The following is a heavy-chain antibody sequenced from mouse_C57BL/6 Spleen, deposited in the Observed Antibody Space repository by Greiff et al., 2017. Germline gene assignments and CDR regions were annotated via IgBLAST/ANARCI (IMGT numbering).Heavy chain of an antibody. CDR2: ISSGGSYT. J-gene: IGHJ3*01. Sequence: VQLKESGGDLVKPGGSLKLSCAASGFTFSSYGMSWVRQTPDKRLEWVATISSGGSYTYYPDSVKGRFTISRDNAKNTLYLQMSSLKSEDTAMYYCARLGYSNYDPGAYWGQGTLVTVSA. CDR3: ARLGYSNYDPGAY. CDR1: GFTFSSYG. V-gene: IGHV5-6*01. D-gene: IGHD2-5*01.